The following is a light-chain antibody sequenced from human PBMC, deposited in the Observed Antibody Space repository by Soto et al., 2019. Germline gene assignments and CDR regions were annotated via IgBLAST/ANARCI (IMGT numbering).Light chain of an antibody. CDR2: DAS. CDR3: QQTAHSPLT. CDR1: QSVTNNY. V-gene: IGKV3-20*01. Sequence: EIVLTQSPGTLSLSPGERATLSCRASQSVTNNYVAWYQQKPGQAPILLIHDASSRATGIPDRFSGGGSGTDFTLTISRLEPEDFAVYFCQQTAHSPLTFGQGTRVDIK. J-gene: IGKJ1*01.